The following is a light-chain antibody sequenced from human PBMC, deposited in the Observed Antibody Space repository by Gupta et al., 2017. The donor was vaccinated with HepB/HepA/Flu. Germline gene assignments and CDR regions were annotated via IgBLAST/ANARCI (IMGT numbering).Light chain of an antibody. CDR2: YDS. Sequence: SHVLTQAPSVSVAPGMTARITCGGNNIGSESVHWYQQKPGQAPVLVIYYDSDRSSGIPERFSGSKYGNTATLTITRVEAGDEADYYCQMWDGDTDHVVFGGGTKLTVL. V-gene: IGLV3-21*04. CDR3: QMWDGDTDHVV. J-gene: IGLJ2*01. CDR1: NIGSES.